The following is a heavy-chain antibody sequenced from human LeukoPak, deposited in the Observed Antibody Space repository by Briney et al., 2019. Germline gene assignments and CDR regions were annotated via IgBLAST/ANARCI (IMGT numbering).Heavy chain of an antibody. Sequence: GGSLRLSCAASGFTFSSYGMHWVRQAPGKGLEWVAFIRYDGSNKYYADSVKGRFTISRDNSKNTLYLQMNSLRAEDTAVYYCAKTTYYYDSSGYYGHFDYWGQGTLVTVSS. CDR3: AKTTYYYDSSGYYGHFDY. CDR1: GFTFSSYG. J-gene: IGHJ4*02. D-gene: IGHD3-22*01. CDR2: IRYDGSNK. V-gene: IGHV3-30*02.